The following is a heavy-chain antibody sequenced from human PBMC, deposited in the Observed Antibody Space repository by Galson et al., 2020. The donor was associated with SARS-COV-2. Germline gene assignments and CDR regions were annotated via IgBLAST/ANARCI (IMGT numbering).Heavy chain of an antibody. D-gene: IGHD1-26*01. CDR2: ISSAGSNS. CDR1: GFTFSNYV. Sequence: GESPKIYCAASGFTFSNYVMHWVRQAPGKGPEWVAVISSAGSNSFYADSLKCRFTISRDNSKSTLYLQMNSLRAEDTAVYYCARGGEWELPYSLDYWGQGTLVTVSS. V-gene: IGHV3-30*04. CDR3: ARGGEWELPYSLDY. J-gene: IGHJ4*02.